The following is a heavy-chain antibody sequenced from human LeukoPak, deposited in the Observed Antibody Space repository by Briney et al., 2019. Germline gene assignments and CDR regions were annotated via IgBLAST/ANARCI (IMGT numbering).Heavy chain of an antibody. CDR1: GFTFSSYA. CDR3: AKGSTYYDILTPNWFDP. Sequence: PGGSPRLSCAASGFTFSSYAMSWVRQAPGKGLEWVSAISGSGGSTYYADSVKGRFTISRDNSKNTLYLQMNSLRAEDTAVYYCAKGSTYYDILTPNWFDPWGQGTLVTVSS. D-gene: IGHD3-9*01. V-gene: IGHV3-23*01. CDR2: ISGSGGST. J-gene: IGHJ5*02.